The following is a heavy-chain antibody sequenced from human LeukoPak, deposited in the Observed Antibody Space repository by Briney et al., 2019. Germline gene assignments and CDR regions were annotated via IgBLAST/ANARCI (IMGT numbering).Heavy chain of an antibody. CDR2: IYYSGST. J-gene: IGHJ5*02. CDR1: GGSISSSSYY. Sequence: PSETLSLTCTVSGGSISSSSYYWGWIRQPPGKGLEWIGSIYYSGSTYYNPSLKSRVTISVDTSKNQFSLKLSSVTAADTAVYCCARGRGTAWFDPWGQGTLVTVSS. D-gene: IGHD1-7*01. V-gene: IGHV4-39*07. CDR3: ARGRGTAWFDP.